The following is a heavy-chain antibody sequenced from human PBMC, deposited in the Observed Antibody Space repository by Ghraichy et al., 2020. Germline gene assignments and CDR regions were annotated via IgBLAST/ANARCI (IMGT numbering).Heavy chain of an antibody. CDR2: LGRSGDNK. CDR3: AIQYCSGSSCHAIGY. J-gene: IGHJ4*02. Sequence: LSLTCAASGFTFSSYAMTWVRQAPGRGLEWVSALGRSGDNKYYADSVKGRFTISRDNSRNTLYLQMNSLRAEDTAVYYCAIQYCSGSSCHAIGYWGQGTLVTVSS. CDR1: GFTFSSYA. V-gene: IGHV3-23*01. D-gene: IGHD2-2*01.